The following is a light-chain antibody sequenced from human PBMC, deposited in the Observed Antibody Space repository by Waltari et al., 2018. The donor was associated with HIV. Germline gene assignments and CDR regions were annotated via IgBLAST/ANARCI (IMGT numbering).Light chain of an antibody. V-gene: IGLV3-21*02. Sequence: SYVLTQPPSVSVAPGQTARITCGGNNIGNKSVHWYQQRPGQAPVLVIYDDSDRPSGIPARFSGSNSGNTATLTISRVEAGDEADYHCQVWDSSSDPVLFGGGTKLTVL. J-gene: IGLJ2*01. CDR2: DDS. CDR3: QVWDSSSDPVL. CDR1: NIGNKS.